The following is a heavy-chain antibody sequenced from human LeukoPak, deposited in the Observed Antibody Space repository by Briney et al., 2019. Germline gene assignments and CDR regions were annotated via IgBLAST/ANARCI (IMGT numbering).Heavy chain of an antibody. CDR1: GGSISRGSYY. V-gene: IGHV4-61*02. CDR2: IYTSGST. J-gene: IGHJ4*02. Sequence: PSQTLSLTCTVSGGSISRGSYYWSWIRQPAGKGLEWIGRIYTSGSTNYNPSLKSRVTISVDTSKNQFSLKLSSVTAADTAVYYCARGRYYDSSGYHPFFDYWGQGTLVTVSS. CDR3: ARGRYYDSSGYHPFFDY. D-gene: IGHD3-22*01.